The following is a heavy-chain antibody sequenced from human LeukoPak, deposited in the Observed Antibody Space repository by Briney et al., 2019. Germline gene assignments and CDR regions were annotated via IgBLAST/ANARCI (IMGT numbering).Heavy chain of an antibody. Sequence: GGSLRLSCAASGFTFSSYAMSWVRQAPGKGLEWVSAISGSGGSTYYADSVKGRFTISRDNSKNTLYLQMNSLRAEDTAVYYCAKDNDKGSSAHVDYWGQGTLVTVSS. J-gene: IGHJ4*02. CDR1: GFTFSSYA. D-gene: IGHD6-6*01. V-gene: IGHV3-23*01. CDR3: AKDNDKGSSAHVDY. CDR2: ISGSGGST.